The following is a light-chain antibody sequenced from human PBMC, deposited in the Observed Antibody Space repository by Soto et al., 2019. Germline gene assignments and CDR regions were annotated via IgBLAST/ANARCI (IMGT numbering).Light chain of an antibody. V-gene: IGKV1-33*01. CDR1: QTISSW. J-gene: IGKJ4*01. Sequence: DIQMTQSPSTLSLSVLXRXXIXXRASQTISSWLAWYQQKPGKAPKLLIYDASNLETGVPSRFSGSGSGTDFTFTISSLQPEDIATYYCQQYDNLPLTFGGGTKVDIK. CDR2: DAS. CDR3: QQYDNLPLT.